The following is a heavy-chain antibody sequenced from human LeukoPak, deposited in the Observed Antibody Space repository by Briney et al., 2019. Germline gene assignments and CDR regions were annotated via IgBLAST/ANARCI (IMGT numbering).Heavy chain of an antibody. CDR3: VRQMGMGVDS. Sequence: GGSLRLSCAASGFTFSSYAMSWVRQAPGKGLEWVSVISGSGSRTSYADSVEGRFTVSRDNSKNTLYLQMNSLRPEDTAVYYCVRQMGMGVDSWGQGTVVTVSS. CDR1: GFTFSSYA. CDR2: ISGSGSRT. J-gene: IGHJ4*02. D-gene: IGHD3-16*01. V-gene: IGHV3-23*01.